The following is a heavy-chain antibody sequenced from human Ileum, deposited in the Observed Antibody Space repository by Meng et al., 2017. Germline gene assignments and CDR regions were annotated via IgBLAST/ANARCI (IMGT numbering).Heavy chain of an antibody. Sequence: QLRLEEPAPGLVVPSPILSLPLTVSGASVSRNNHGSGWTLQPPGNGLEWIGYGSTTHNPSLKSRVTISVDTSKNQFFLTLNSVTAADTAIYYCARDHWGSLDYWGQGILVTVSS. V-gene: IGHV4-61*01. CDR3: ARDHWGSLDY. D-gene: IGHD7-27*01. CDR1: GASVSRNNHG. J-gene: IGHJ4*02. CDR2: GST.